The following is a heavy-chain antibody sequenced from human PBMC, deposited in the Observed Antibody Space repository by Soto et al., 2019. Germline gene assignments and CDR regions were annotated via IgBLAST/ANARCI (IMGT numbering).Heavy chain of an antibody. J-gene: IGHJ4*02. CDR3: ARDPKTSGGQHWAFNYFDS. Sequence: QVQLVESGGGVVQPGRSLRLSCAASGFSFSISPMHWVRQAPGKGPERVVLISYDGTNKFYADSVKGRFTISRDNSKSTLYLQVDRLRPEDAAVYYCARDPKTSGGQHWAFNYFDSWGQGTLVTVSS. CDR1: GFSFSISP. D-gene: IGHD7-27*01. V-gene: IGHV3-30-3*01. CDR2: ISYDGTNK.